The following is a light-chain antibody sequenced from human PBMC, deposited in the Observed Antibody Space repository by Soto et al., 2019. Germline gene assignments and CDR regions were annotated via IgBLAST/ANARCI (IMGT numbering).Light chain of an antibody. CDR2: DAS. J-gene: IGKJ5*01. CDR3: QQRSNAIT. CDR1: QSVSTF. Sequence: EIVLTQSPATLSLSPGEGATLSCRASQSVSTFLAWYQHKPGQAPRLLIYDASNRATGIPARFSGSGSGTDFTLTIRSLEPEDCAGYYCQQRSNAITFGQGTLLEI. V-gene: IGKV3-11*01.